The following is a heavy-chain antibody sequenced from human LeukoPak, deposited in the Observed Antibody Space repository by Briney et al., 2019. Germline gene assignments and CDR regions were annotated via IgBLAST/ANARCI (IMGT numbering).Heavy chain of an antibody. CDR2: IYSAGNT. Sequence: GGSLRLSCAASGFTVSSNYMSWVRQAPGKGLEWVSVIYSAGNTYYADSVQGRFTMSRENPENTLYLQMNSLRAEDTAVYYCARAHDRGYYYGFDYWGQGTLVTVSS. V-gene: IGHV3-66*01. J-gene: IGHJ4*02. CDR3: ARAHDRGYYYGFDY. CDR1: GFTVSSNY. D-gene: IGHD3-22*01.